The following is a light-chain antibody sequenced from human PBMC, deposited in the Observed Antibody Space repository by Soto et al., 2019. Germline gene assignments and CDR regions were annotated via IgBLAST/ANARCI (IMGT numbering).Light chain of an antibody. CDR1: SSNIGSNY. V-gene: IGLV1-51*02. Sequence: QSVLTQPPSVSAAPGQKVTISCSGSSSNIGSNYVSWYQQLPGTAPKLLIYESNKRPSGIPDRFSGSKSGTSATLGITGLQTGDEADYYCGTWDSRLSGWVFGGGTQLTVL. CDR3: GTWDSRLSGWV. CDR2: ESN. J-gene: IGLJ3*02.